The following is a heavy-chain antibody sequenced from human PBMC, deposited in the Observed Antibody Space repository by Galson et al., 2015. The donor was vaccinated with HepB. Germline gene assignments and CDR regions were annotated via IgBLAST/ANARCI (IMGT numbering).Heavy chain of an antibody. J-gene: IGHJ4*02. CDR2: IRSKADYYAT. V-gene: IGHV3-73*01. Sequence: SLRLSCAASGFTFSGSAIHWVRQAPGKGPEWVGRIRSKADYYATAYVESLRGRFTISRDDSKNTAYLHMNSLKTEDTAVYYCTRLGDFSGYSSRWGQGTLVTVSS. CDR3: TRLGDFSGYSSR. CDR1: GFTFSGSA. D-gene: IGHD6-13*01.